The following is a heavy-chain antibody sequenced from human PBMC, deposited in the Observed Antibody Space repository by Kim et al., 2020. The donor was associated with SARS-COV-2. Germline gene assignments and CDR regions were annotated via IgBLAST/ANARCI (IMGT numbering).Heavy chain of an antibody. CDR2: IKQDGSEK. Sequence: GGSLRLSCAASGFTFSSYWMSWVRQAPGKGLEWVANIKQDGSEKYYVDSVKGRFTISRDNAKNSLYLQMNSLRAEDTAVYYWAREDTAMVNHYGMGVWGPGTTVTVS. D-gene: IGHD5-18*01. CDR1: GFTFSSYW. J-gene: IGHJ6*02. CDR3: AREDTAMVNHYGMGV. V-gene: IGHV3-7*03.